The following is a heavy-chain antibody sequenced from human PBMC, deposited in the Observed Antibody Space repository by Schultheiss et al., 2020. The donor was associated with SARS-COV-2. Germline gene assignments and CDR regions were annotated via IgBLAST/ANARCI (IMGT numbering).Heavy chain of an antibody. CDR1: GFTFNTYW. V-gene: IGHV3-74*01. Sequence: GESLKISCAASGFTFNTYWMHWFRQVPGKGLAWVSIINGAESTTKYADSVRGRFTISRDNAKNTLYLQMNSLRVEDTALYYCVRGTSDWSGVDYWGQGTLVTVSS. CDR2: INGAESTT. J-gene: IGHJ4*02. D-gene: IGHD3-9*01. CDR3: VRGTSDWSGVDY.